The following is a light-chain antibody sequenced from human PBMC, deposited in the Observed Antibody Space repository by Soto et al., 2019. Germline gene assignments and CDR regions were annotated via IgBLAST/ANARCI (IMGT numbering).Light chain of an antibody. J-gene: IGKJ1*01. CDR3: QQYGSSPPT. CDR2: GAS. Sequence: ETVSTQSPGTLSLSPGERATLSCRASQSVSSSYLAWYQQKPGQAPRLLIYGASSRATGIPDRFSGSGSGTDFTLTISRLEPEDFAVYYCQQYGSSPPTFGQGTKV. V-gene: IGKV3-20*01. CDR1: QSVSSSY.